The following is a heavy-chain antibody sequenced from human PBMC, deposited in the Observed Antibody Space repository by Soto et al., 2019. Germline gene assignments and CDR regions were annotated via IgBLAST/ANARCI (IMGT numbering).Heavy chain of an antibody. Sequence: SETLSLTCTVSGRSISSYYWSWIRQPPGKGLEWIGYIYYSGSTNYNPSLKSRVTISVDTSKDQFSLKLSSVTAADTAVYYCARDFAAAGWFDPWGQGTLVT. CDR3: ARDFAAAGWFDP. CDR1: GRSISSYY. V-gene: IGHV4-59*01. J-gene: IGHJ5*02. D-gene: IGHD6-13*01. CDR2: IYYSGST.